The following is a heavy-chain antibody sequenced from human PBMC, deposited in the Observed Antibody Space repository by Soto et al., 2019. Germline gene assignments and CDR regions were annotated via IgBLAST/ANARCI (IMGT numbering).Heavy chain of an antibody. CDR1: GGTFSSYT. CDR3: AREGQGRQWLQRFAP. CDR2: IIPILGIA. D-gene: IGHD6-19*01. J-gene: IGHJ5*02. V-gene: IGHV1-69*04. Sequence: GASVKVSCKASGGTFSSYTISWVRQAPGQGLEWMGRIIPILGIANYAQKFQGRVTITADKSTSTAYMELSSLRSEDTAVYYCAREGQGRQWLQRFAPWGQGTLVTVSS.